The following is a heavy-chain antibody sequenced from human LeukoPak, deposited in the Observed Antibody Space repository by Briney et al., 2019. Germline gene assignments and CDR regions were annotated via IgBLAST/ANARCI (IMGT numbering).Heavy chain of an antibody. D-gene: IGHD3-3*01. CDR3: AREPPYDFWSGFKYYYYGMDV. J-gene: IGHJ6*02. CDR1: GFTFSSYA. CDR2: ISYDGSNK. V-gene: IGHV3-30-3*01. Sequence: TGGSLRLSCAASGFTFSSYAMHWVRLAPGKGLEWVAVISYDGSNKYYADSVKGRFTISRDNSKNTLYLQMNSLRAEDTAVYYCAREPPYDFWSGFKYYYYGMDVWGQGTTVTVSS.